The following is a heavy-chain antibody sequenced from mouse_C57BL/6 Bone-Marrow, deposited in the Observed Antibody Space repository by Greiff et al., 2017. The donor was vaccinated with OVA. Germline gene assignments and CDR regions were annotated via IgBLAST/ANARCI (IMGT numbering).Heavy chain of an antibody. J-gene: IGHJ4*01. V-gene: IGHV5-17*03. CDR3: ARGYAMDY. CDR1: GFTFSDYG. CDR2: ISSGSSTI. Sequence: EVNVVESGGGLVKPGGSLKLSCAASGFTFSDYGMHWVRQAPEKGLEWVAYISSGSSTIYYADTVKGRFTISRDNTKKTLYLQMSSLRSEDTALYYCARGYAMDYWGQGTSVTVSS.